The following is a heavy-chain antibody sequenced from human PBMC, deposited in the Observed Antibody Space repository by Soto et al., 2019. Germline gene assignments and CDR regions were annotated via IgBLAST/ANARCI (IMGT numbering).Heavy chain of an antibody. V-gene: IGHV3-23*01. CDR1: GFTFSSYA. J-gene: IGHJ2*01. CDR2: ISGSGGST. Sequence: GGSLRLSCAASGFTFSSYAMSWVRQAPGKGLEWVSAISGSGGSTYYADSVKGRFTISRDNSKNTLYLQMNSLRAEDTAVYYCAKQYYYDSSGYYPYWYFDLWGRGTLVTVSS. D-gene: IGHD3-22*01. CDR3: AKQYYYDSSGYYPYWYFDL.